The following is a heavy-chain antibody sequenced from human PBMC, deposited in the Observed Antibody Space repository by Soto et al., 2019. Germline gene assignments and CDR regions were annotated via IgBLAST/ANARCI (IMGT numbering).Heavy chain of an antibody. CDR3: ARDVSPYDDITMIVVGDGYPNDAFDI. Sequence: GGSLRLSCAASGFTFSSYWMSWVRQAPGKGLEWVANIKQDGSEKYYVDSVKGRFTISRDNAKNSLYLQMNSLRAEDTAVYYCARDVSPYDDITMIVVGDGYPNDAFDIWGQGTMVTVSS. CDR1: GFTFSSYW. D-gene: IGHD3-22*01. CDR2: IKQDGSEK. J-gene: IGHJ3*02. V-gene: IGHV3-7*05.